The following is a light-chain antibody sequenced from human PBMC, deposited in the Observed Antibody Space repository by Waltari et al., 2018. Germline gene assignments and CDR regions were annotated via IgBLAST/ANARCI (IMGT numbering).Light chain of an antibody. Sequence: SSELTQDPAVSVAMGQTVRITCQGNSLRRYYASWYQQRPGQAPRLFMFDQNNRPSGVPDRFSGSNSDNTASLTITGAQAEDEASYYCHSRDASGVGGSFGGGTKLTVL. V-gene: IGLV3-19*01. CDR3: HSRDASGVGGS. CDR1: SLRRYY. CDR2: DQN. J-gene: IGLJ2*01.